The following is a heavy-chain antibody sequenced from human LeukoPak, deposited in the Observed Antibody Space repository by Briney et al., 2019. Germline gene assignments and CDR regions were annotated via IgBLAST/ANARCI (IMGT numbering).Heavy chain of an antibody. CDR3: ARAQKYSYDAFDI. J-gene: IGHJ3*02. Sequence: GGSLRLSCAASGFSFSSYSMNWVRLAPGKGLEYVSYISSGSGTIYYADFVQGRFTISRDNAKNSLYLQMNSLSAEDTAVYYCARAQKYSYDAFDIWGQGTMVTVSS. CDR1: GFSFSSYS. D-gene: IGHD4-11*01. CDR2: ISSGSGTI. V-gene: IGHV3-48*04.